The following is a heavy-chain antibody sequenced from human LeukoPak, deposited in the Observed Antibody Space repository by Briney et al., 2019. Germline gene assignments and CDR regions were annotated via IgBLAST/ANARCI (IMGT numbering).Heavy chain of an antibody. V-gene: IGHV3-30*18. CDR1: GFTFSSYG. CDR3: ANAGSSGWYYFDY. J-gene: IGHJ4*02. D-gene: IGHD6-19*01. Sequence: GGSLRLSCAASGFTFSSYGMHWVRQAPGKGLEWVAVISYDGSNKYYADSVKGRFTISRDNSKNTLYLQMNSLRAEDTAVYYCANAGSSGWYYFDYWGQGTLVTVSS. CDR2: ISYDGSNK.